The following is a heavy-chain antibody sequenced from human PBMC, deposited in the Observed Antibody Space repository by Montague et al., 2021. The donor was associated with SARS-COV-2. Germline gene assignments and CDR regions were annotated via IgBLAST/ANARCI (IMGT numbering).Heavy chain of an antibody. J-gene: IGHJ4*02. CDR2: IYYSGST. CDR3: ARDSHYYDSSGHFDY. CDR1: GGSISSYY. V-gene: IGHV4-59*13. Sequence: SETLSLTCTVSGGSISSYYWSWIRQPSGKGLEWIGYIYYSGSTNXNPSLKSRVTISVDTSMNQFSLKLSSVTAADTAVYYCARDSHYYDSSGHFDYWGQGTLVTVSS. D-gene: IGHD3-22*01.